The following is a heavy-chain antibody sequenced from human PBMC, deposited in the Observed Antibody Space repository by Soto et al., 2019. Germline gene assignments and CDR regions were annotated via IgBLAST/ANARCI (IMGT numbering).Heavy chain of an antibody. Sequence: SVKVSCKASGGTFSSYAISWVRQAPGQGLEWMGGIIPIFGTANYAQKFQGRVTITADESTSTAYMELSSLRSEDTAVYYCATTRSYDYYYGMDVWGQGTTVTVSS. CDR1: GGTFSSYA. CDR3: ATTRSYDYYYGMDV. CDR2: IIPIFGTA. V-gene: IGHV1-69*13. J-gene: IGHJ6*02. D-gene: IGHD1-26*01.